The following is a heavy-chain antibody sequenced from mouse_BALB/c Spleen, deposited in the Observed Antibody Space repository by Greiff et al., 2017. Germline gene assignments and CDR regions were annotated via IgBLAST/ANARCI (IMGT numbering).Heavy chain of an antibody. Sequence: LVESGPELEKPGASVKISCKASGYSFTGYNMNWVKQSNGKSLEWIGNIVPYYGGTSYNQKFKGKATLTVDKSSSTAYMQLKSLTSEDSAVYYCARRGGYYGNYDYFDYWGQGTTLTVSS. D-gene: IGHD2-1*01. CDR1: GYSFTGYN. V-gene: IGHV1-39*01. J-gene: IGHJ2*01. CDR2: IVPYYGGT. CDR3: ARRGGYYGNYDYFDY.